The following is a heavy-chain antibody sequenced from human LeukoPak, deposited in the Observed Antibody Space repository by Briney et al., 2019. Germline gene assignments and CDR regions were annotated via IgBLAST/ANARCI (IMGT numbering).Heavy chain of an antibody. CDR2: IYYSGST. CDR1: GGSISSYY. Sequence: SETLSLTCTVSGGSISSYYWSWIRQPPGKGLEWIGYIYYSGSTNYTPSLQSRVTMSVDTSKNQFSLKLTSVTAADTAVYYCARRFCSVGSCYSALDYWGQGTLVTVSS. J-gene: IGHJ4*02. V-gene: IGHV4-59*08. CDR3: ARRFCSVGSCYSALDY. D-gene: IGHD2-15*01.